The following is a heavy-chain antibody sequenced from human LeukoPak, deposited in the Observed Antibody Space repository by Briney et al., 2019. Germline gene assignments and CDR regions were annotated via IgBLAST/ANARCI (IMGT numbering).Heavy chain of an antibody. CDR3: ALQRTLWQQLLDY. CDR2: MSGDGSST. CDR1: GFTFSNYW. J-gene: IGHJ4*02. Sequence: GGSLRLSCAASGFTFSNYWMNWVRQVPGKGLMWVSRMSGDGSSTYYADSVKGRFTISRDNSKNTLYLQMNSLRVEDTAVYYCALQRTLWQQLLDYWGQGTLVTVAS. V-gene: IGHV3-74*01. D-gene: IGHD6-13*01.